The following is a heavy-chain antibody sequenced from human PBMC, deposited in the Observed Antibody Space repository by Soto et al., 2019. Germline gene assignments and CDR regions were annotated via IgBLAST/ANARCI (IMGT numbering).Heavy chain of an antibody. Sequence: QVQLVESGGGVVQPGRSLRLSCAASGFTFSSYAMHWVRQAPGKGLEWVAVISYDGSNKYYADSVKGRFTISRDNSKNTLYLQMNSLRAEDTAVYYCARDLLGGSWYGYYYYYGMDVWGQGTTVTVSS. V-gene: IGHV3-30-3*01. CDR3: ARDLLGGSWYGYYYYYGMDV. D-gene: IGHD6-13*01. J-gene: IGHJ6*02. CDR1: GFTFSSYA. CDR2: ISYDGSNK.